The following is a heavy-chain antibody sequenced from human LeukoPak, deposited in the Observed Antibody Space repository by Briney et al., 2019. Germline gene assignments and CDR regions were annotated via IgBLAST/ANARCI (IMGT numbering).Heavy chain of an antibody. CDR2: MSYDGGNI. J-gene: IGHJ4*02. CDR3: ARANYGDFLDY. CDR1: GFTFSGYA. Sequence: PGRSLRLSCAASGFTFSGYAMHWVRQPPGKGLDWVAVMSYDGGNIYYADSVKGRFTISRDNSKSTLYLQMNSLRPEDTALYYCARANYGDFLDYWGQGTLVTVSP. D-gene: IGHD4-17*01. V-gene: IGHV3-30-3*01.